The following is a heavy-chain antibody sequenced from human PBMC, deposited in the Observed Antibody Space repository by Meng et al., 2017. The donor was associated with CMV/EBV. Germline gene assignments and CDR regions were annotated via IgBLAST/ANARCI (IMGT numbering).Heavy chain of an antibody. Sequence: GGSLRLSCAASGFTFSSYSMNWVRQAPGKGLEWVSSISSSSSYIYYADSVKGRFTISRDNAKNSLYLQMNSLRAEDTAVYYCARDKVTGLWELLSYYYGMDVWGQGTTVTVSS. J-gene: IGHJ6*02. CDR2: ISSSSSYI. V-gene: IGHV3-21*01. D-gene: IGHD1-26*01. CDR1: GFTFSSYS. CDR3: ARDKVTGLWELLSYYYGMDV.